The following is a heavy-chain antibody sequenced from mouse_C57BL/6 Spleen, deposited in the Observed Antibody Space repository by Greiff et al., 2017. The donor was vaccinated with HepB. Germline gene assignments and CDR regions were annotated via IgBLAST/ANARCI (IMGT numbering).Heavy chain of an antibody. CDR3: ARGLLDY. Sequence: DVHLVESGGGLVKPGGSLKLSCAASGFTFSDYGMHWVRQAPEKGLEWVAYISSGSSTIYYADTVKGRFTISRDNAKNTLFLQMTSLRSEDTAMYYCARGLLDYWGQGTTLTVSS. J-gene: IGHJ2*01. V-gene: IGHV5-17*01. D-gene: IGHD3-1*01. CDR2: ISSGSSTI. CDR1: GFTFSDYG.